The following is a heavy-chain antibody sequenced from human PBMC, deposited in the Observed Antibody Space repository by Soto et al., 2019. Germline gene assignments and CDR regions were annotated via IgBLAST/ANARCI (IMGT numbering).Heavy chain of an antibody. D-gene: IGHD3-9*01. CDR3: TRYDTFDS. CDR1: GFNFSASA. V-gene: IGHV3-73*02. CDR2: IRSKAHGYAT. Sequence: EVHLEESGGGLVQPGGSLKLSCAASGFNFSASAMHWVHQPSGKGLEWVGRIRSKAHGYATGYAASVKGRFTISRDDSKNTAFLQLNSLRTEDTAVYYCTRYDTFDSWGQGALVTVSS. J-gene: IGHJ4*02.